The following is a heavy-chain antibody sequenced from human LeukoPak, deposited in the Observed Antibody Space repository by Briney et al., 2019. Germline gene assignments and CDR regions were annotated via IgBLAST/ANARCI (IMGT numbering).Heavy chain of an antibody. CDR2: INYSGST. V-gene: IGHV4-59*01. J-gene: IGHJ4*02. CDR3: ARGTKPGLGEAPAY. Sequence: SETLSLTCTVSGGSFSTYYWSWIRQPPGKGLEWIGYINYSGSTTYSPSLKSRFTISVDTSKSQFSLKLSSVTAADTAVYYCARGTKPGLGEAPAYWGQGTLVTVSS. CDR1: GGSFSTYY. D-gene: IGHD3-10*01.